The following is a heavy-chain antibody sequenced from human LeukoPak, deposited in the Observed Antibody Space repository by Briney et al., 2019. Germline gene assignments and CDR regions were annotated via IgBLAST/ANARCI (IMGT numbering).Heavy chain of an antibody. V-gene: IGHV3-74*01. CDR1: GFTFSSYW. CDR3: ARIRIWGNDAFDI. Sequence: GGSLRLSCAASGFTFSSYWMHWVRQAPGKGLVWVSRINSDGSSTSYADSVKGRFTISRDNAKNTLYLQMNSLRAEDTAVYYCARIRIWGNDAFDIWGQGTMVTVSS. CDR2: INSDGSST. D-gene: IGHD7-27*01. J-gene: IGHJ3*02.